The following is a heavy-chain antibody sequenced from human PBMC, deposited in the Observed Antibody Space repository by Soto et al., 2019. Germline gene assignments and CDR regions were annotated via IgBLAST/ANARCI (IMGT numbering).Heavy chain of an antibody. CDR1: GFTFSTYV. Sequence: GGSLRLLCAASGFTFSTYVMHWVRQAPGKGLEWVAVISFDGSNKYYADSVKGRFTISRDNSKNTLYLEMNSLRTEDTAVYYCAKPPVSSGYDSYFDYWGQGTLVTVSS. J-gene: IGHJ4*02. CDR2: ISFDGSNK. CDR3: AKPPVSSGYDSYFDY. D-gene: IGHD3-22*01. V-gene: IGHV3-30*18.